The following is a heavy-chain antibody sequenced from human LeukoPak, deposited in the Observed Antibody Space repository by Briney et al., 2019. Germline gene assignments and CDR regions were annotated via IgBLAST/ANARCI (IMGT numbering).Heavy chain of an antibody. CDR2: ISSSSSYT. V-gene: IGHV3-11*06. Sequence: GGSLRLSCAASGFTFSDYYMSWIRQAPGKGLEWVSYISSSSSYTNYADSVKGRFTISRDNAKNSLYLQMNSLRAEDTAVYYCARIVRGVTKYYFDYWGQGTLVTVPS. J-gene: IGHJ4*02. CDR1: GFTFSDYY. D-gene: IGHD3-10*01. CDR3: ARIVRGVTKYYFDY.